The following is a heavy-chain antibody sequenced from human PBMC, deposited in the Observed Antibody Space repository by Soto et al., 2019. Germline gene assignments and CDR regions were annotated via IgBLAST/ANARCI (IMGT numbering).Heavy chain of an antibody. D-gene: IGHD3-3*01. CDR2: ISAYNGNT. J-gene: IGHJ5*02. CDR1: GYTFTSYG. V-gene: IGHV1-18*01. CDR3: ARDKGPHTIFGVVNWFDP. Sequence: GASVKVSCKASGYTFTSYGISWVRQAPGQGLEWMGWISAYNGNTNYAQKLQGRVTMTTDTSTSTAYMELRSLRSDDTAVYYCARDKGPHTIFGVVNWFDPWGQGTLVTVSS.